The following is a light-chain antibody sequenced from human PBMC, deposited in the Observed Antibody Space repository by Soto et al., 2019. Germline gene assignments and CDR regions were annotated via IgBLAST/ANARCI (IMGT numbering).Light chain of an antibody. CDR3: QKYNSAPWT. J-gene: IGKJ1*01. V-gene: IGKV1-27*01. CDR1: RGIANF. CDR2: GAS. Sequence: DSQMTQSPSSLSASVGDRVTITCRASRGIANFLAWYQQRPGKIPKLLIYGASTLQSGVPSRFSGSWSGTDFTLTISSLQPEDFATYYCQKYNSAPWTFGQGIKVE.